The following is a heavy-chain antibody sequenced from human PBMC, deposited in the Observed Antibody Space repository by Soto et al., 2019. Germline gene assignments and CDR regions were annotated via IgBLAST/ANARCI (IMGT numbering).Heavy chain of an antibody. V-gene: IGHV3-74*01. Sequence: PGWSLRLSCASSVFTFISYWMQWVRQAPGKGLVWVSRINSDGSSTSYADSVKGRFTISRDNAKNTLYLQMNSLRAEDTAVYYCASYYGMDVWGQGTTVTVS. J-gene: IGHJ6*02. CDR2: INSDGSST. CDR1: VFTFISYW. CDR3: ASYYGMDV.